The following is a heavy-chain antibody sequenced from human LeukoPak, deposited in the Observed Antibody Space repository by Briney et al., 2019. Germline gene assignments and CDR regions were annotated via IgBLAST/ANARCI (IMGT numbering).Heavy chain of an antibody. CDR3: ARAHKYYDYVWGSSTYYFDY. CDR1: GFTFSSYG. V-gene: IGHV3-33*01. D-gene: IGHD3-16*01. J-gene: IGHJ4*02. Sequence: GGSLKLSCAASGFTFSSYGMHWVRQAPGKGLEWVAVIWYDGSNKYYADSVKGRFTISRDNSKNTLYLQMNSLRAEDTAVYYCARAHKYYDYVWGSSTYYFDYWGQGTLVTVSS. CDR2: IWYDGSNK.